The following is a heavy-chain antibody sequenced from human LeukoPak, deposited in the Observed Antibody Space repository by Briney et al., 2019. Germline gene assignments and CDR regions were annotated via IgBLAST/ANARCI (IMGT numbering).Heavy chain of an antibody. Sequence: PGGSLRLSCVASGFTLSSYWMSWVRQAPGKGLEWVANIKEDGSQKNSMDSVKGRFTIARDNAKNSLYLQMNSLRVEDTAVYYCARDRVSGSYNYWGQGILVSVSS. CDR1: GFTLSSYW. CDR2: IKEDGSQK. CDR3: ARDRVSGSYNY. J-gene: IGHJ4*02. V-gene: IGHV3-7*01. D-gene: IGHD1-26*01.